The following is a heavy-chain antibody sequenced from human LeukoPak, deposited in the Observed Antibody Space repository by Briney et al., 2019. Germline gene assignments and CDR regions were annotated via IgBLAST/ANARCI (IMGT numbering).Heavy chain of an antibody. V-gene: IGHV3-74*01. D-gene: IGHD2-8*02. J-gene: IGHJ4*02. CDR2: INSDGSST. CDR1: GFTFSSYW. CDR3: ARLPYCTGGVCYSFVN. Sequence: GGSLRLSCAASGFTFSSYWMHWVRQAPGKGLVWVSRINSDGSSTNYADSVKGRFTISRDNAKNSVFLQMNSLRAEDTAVYYCARLPYCTGGVCYSFVNWGQGTLVTVSS.